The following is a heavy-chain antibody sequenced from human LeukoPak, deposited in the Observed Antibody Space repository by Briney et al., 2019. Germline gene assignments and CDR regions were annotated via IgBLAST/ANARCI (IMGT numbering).Heavy chain of an antibody. CDR2: IYYSGST. Sequence: SETLSLTCTVSGGSISSYYWSWIRQPPGKGLEWIGYIYYSGSTNYNPSLKSRVTISVDTSKNQFSLKLSSVTAADTAVYYCARGSTKDTAMVSDYWGQGTLVTVSS. V-gene: IGHV4-59*01. J-gene: IGHJ4*02. D-gene: IGHD5-18*01. CDR1: GGSISSYY. CDR3: ARGSTKDTAMVSDY.